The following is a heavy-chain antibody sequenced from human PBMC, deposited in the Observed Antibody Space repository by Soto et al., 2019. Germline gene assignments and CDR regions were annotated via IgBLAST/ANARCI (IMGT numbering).Heavy chain of an antibody. CDR2: ISAYNGNT. J-gene: IGHJ6*02. Sequence: ASVKVSCKASGYTFTSYGISWVRQAPGQGLEWMGWISAYNGNTNYAQNLQGRVTITTDTSTSTAYMELRSLRSDDTAVYYCARTYYGSGSFPSFYGMDVWGQGTTVTVSS. V-gene: IGHV1-18*01. CDR3: ARTYYGSGSFPSFYGMDV. D-gene: IGHD3-10*01. CDR1: GYTFTSYG.